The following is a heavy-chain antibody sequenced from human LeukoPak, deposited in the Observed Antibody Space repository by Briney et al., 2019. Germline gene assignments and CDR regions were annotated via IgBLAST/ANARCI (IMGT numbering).Heavy chain of an antibody. V-gene: IGHV3-15*01. CDR2: IKSKADGGTG. J-gene: IGHJ6*02. D-gene: IGHD2-15*01. Sequence: GGSLRLSCAACGLTVTNAWMSWVRQAPGKGLEWVARIKSKADGGTGDYAAPVKGRFTISRDDSKNTVYLQMHSLKTEDTAVYYCATGVAWLDVWGQGTTVTVSS. CDR3: ATGVAWLDV. CDR1: GLTVTNAW.